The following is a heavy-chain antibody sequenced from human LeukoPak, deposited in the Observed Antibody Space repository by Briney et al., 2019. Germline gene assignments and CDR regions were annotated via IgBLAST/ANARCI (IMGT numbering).Heavy chain of an antibody. V-gene: IGHV4-34*01. D-gene: IGHD2-2*01. Sequence: SETLSLTCAVYGGSFSGYYRSWIRQPPGKGLEWIGEINHSGSTNYNPSLKSRVTISVDTSKNQFSLKLSSVTAADTAEYYCARMYCSSTSCYGPLDYWGQGTLVTVSS. CDR1: GGSFSGYY. CDR3: ARMYCSSTSCYGPLDY. J-gene: IGHJ4*02. CDR2: INHSGST.